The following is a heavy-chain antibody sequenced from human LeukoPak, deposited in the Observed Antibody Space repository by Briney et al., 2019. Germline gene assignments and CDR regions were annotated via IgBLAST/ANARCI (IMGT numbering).Heavy chain of an antibody. V-gene: IGHV3-30*02. Sequence: GGXXRLSCAASGFTFSSYGMHWVRQAPGKGLEWVAFIRYDGSNKYYADSVKGRFTISRDNSKNTLYLQMNSLRAEDTAVYYCAKDLTYYYDSSGDDAFDIWGQGTMVTVSS. CDR1: GFTFSSYG. D-gene: IGHD3-22*01. CDR2: IRYDGSNK. CDR3: AKDLTYYYDSSGDDAFDI. J-gene: IGHJ3*02.